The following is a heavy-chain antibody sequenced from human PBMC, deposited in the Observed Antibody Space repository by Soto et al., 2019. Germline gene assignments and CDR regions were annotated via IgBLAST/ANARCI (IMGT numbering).Heavy chain of an antibody. J-gene: IGHJ4*02. CDR1: GFTFSNYA. CDR3: AKDPFTVTPYFDY. Sequence: EVQVLESGGGLVQPGGSLRLSCAASGFTFSNYAMSWVSQAQGTGLEWVSTISGSGDNTDYVDSVKGRFTISRDNSTNTLYLQMNSLRAEDTAVYYCAKDPFTVTPYFDYWGQGTLVTVSS. D-gene: IGHD4-17*01. CDR2: ISGSGDNT. V-gene: IGHV3-23*01.